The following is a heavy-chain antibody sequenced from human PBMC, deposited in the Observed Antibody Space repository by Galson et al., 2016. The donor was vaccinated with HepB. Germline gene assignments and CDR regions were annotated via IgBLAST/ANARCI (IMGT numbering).Heavy chain of an antibody. J-gene: IGHJ4*02. CDR3: ARFSDYGDYGFDY. V-gene: IGHV4-31*03. CDR1: GGSISSGGYY. D-gene: IGHD4-17*01. CDR2: IYYSGST. Sequence: TLYLTCTVSGGSISSGGYYWSWIRQHPGKGLEWIGYIYYSGSTYYNPSLKSRVTISVDTSKNQFSLKLSSVTAADTAVYYCARFSDYGDYGFDYWGQGTLVTVSS.